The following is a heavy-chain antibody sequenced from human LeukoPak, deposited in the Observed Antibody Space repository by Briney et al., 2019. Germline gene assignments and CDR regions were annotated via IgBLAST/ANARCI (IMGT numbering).Heavy chain of an antibody. CDR2: INHSGST. CDR3: ARHVTGDGYKFAGYFFDY. J-gene: IGHJ4*02. D-gene: IGHD5-24*01. CDR1: GGSFSGYY. V-gene: IGHV4-34*01. Sequence: SETLSLTCAVYGGSFSGYYWSWIRQPPGKGLEWIGEINHSGSTYYNPSLKSRVTISVDTSKNQFSLKLSSVTAADTAVYYCARHVTGDGYKFAGYFFDYWGQGTLVTVSS.